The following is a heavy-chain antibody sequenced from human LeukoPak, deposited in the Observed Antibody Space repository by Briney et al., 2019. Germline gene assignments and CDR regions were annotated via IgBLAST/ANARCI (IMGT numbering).Heavy chain of an antibody. CDR3: ASRAAAPKDYYYYYMDV. V-gene: IGHV4-30-4*08. D-gene: IGHD6-13*01. CDR2: IYYSGST. Sequence: PSETLSLTCTVSGGSISSGDYYWSWIRQPPGKGLEWIGYIYYSGSTYYNPSLKSRVTISVDTSKNQFSLKLSSVTAADTAVYYCASRAAAPKDYYYYYMDVWGKGTTVTVSS. J-gene: IGHJ6*03. CDR1: GGSISSGDYY.